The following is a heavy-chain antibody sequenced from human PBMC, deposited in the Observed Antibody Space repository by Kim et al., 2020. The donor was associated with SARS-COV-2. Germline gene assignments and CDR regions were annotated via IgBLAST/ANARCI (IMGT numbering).Heavy chain of an antibody. Sequence: SETLSLTCTVSGGSISSYYWSWIRQPPGKGLEWIGYIYYSGSTNYNPSLKSRVTISVDTSKNQFSLKLSSVTAADTAVYYCARTRLGYSSTMEDNYGMDVWGQGTTVTVSS. CDR1: GGSISSYY. CDR3: ARTRLGYSSTMEDNYGMDV. V-gene: IGHV4-59*01. CDR2: IYYSGST. J-gene: IGHJ6*02. D-gene: IGHD6-13*01.